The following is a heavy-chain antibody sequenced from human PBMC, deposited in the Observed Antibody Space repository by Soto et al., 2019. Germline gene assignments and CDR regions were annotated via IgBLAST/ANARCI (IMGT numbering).Heavy chain of an antibody. CDR2: INVGNGNI. D-gene: IGHD3-22*01. J-gene: IGHJ6*02. CDR3: ARSDQYYSDRSRYYYPSGYYYYGMDV. Sequence: ASVKVSCKASGYTFANYAMHWVRQAPGQRLEWMGWINVGNGNIKYSQKFKGRVTITRDTSATTAYMELSSLRSEDTAVYYCARSDQYYSDRSRYYYPSGYYYYGMDVWGQGTTVTVSS. CDR1: GYTFANYA. V-gene: IGHV1-3*01.